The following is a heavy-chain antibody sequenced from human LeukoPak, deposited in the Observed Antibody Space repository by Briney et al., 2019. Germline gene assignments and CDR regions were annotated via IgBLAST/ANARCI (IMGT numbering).Heavy chain of an antibody. V-gene: IGHV3-23*01. D-gene: IGHD3-22*01. CDR1: GFTFSSYA. J-gene: IGHJ3*02. Sequence: PGGSLRLSCAASGFTFSSYAMSWVRQAPGKGLEWVSTISGSGGSTYHADSVEGRFTISRDNSKNTLYLQMNSLRAEDTAVYYCAKGPYYYDSSAYHYGAFDIWGQGTMVTVSS. CDR3: AKGPYYYDSSAYHYGAFDI. CDR2: ISGSGGST.